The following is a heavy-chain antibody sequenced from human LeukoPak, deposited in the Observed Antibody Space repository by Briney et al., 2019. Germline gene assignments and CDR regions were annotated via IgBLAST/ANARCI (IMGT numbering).Heavy chain of an antibody. J-gene: IGHJ4*02. D-gene: IGHD3-16*01. V-gene: IGHV3-7*03. CDR3: ARDSEGGSYYFDY. CDR2: INPDGRDT. Sequence: GGSLRLSCVVSGFTFNRCWMNWVRQAPGKGLEWVAHINPDGRDTYYVDSVKGRFTISRDDAKSSLYLQMNSLRAEDTAVYYCARDSEGGSYYFDYWGQGTLVTVSS. CDR1: GFTFNRCW.